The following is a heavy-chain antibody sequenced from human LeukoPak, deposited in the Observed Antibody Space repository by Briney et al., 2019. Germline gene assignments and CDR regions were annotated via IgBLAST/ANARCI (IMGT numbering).Heavy chain of an antibody. CDR1: GFTFSSYS. J-gene: IGHJ4*02. V-gene: IGHV3-21*01. D-gene: IGHD1-26*01. CDR2: ISSSSSYI. CDR3: ARDSSGSFEFDY. Sequence: PGGSLRLSCAVSGFTFSSYSMNWVRQAPGKGLEWVSSISSSSSYIYYADSVKGRFTISRDNAKNSLYLQMNSLRAEDTAVYYCARDSSGSFEFDYWGQGTLVTVSS.